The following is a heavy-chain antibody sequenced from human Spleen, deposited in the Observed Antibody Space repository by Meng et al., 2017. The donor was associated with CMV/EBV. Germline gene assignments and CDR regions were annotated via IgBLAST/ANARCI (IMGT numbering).Heavy chain of an antibody. D-gene: IGHD2-2*02. CDR1: GFTFSSYS. CDR2: ISSSSSII. V-gene: IGHV3-48*04. Sequence: ESLKISCAASGFTFSSYSMNWVRQAPGKGLEWVSYISSSSSIIYYADSVKGRFTMSRDNAKNSLYLQMNSLRAEDTAVYYCARDRGDCSSTRCYNVGWGQGTLVTVSS. CDR3: ARDRGDCSSTRCYNVG. J-gene: IGHJ4*02.